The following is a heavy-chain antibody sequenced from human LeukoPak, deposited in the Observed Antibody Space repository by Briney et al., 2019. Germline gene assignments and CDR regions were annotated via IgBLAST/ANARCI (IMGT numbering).Heavy chain of an antibody. CDR2: ISYDGSNK. J-gene: IGHJ6*03. CDR1: GFTFSSYG. D-gene: IGHD3-22*01. V-gene: IGHV3-30*18. Sequence: GGSLRLSCAASGFTFSSYGMHWVRQAPGKGLEWVAVISYDGSNKYYADSVKGRFTISRDNSKNTLYLQMNSLRAEDTAVYYCAKVRYYYDSSGYSGSYYYYMDVWGKGTTVTVSS. CDR3: AKVRYYYDSSGYSGSYYYYMDV.